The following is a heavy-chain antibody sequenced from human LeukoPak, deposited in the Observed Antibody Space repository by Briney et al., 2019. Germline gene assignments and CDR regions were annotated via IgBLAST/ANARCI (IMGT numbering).Heavy chain of an antibody. CDR3: AKRGIVIRAVIIIGFHKEAYYFDY. D-gene: IGHD3-10*01. CDR2: ISERGGST. CDR1: GITLSNYG. V-gene: IGHV3-23*01. J-gene: IGHJ4*02. Sequence: GGSLRLSCVVSGITLSNYGMSWVSQAPGKGLEWVSGISERGGSTNYADSVKGRFIISRDTSKNTVYLQMNSLRGEHTALYFCAKRGIVIRAVIIIGFHKEAYYFDYWGQGILVTVSS.